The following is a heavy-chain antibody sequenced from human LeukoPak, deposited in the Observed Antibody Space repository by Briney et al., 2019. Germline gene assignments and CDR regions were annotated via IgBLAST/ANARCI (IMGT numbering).Heavy chain of an antibody. CDR3: AKPPQYYYDSSGYYSTDY. D-gene: IGHD3-22*01. CDR2: ISYDGSNK. J-gene: IGHJ4*02. CDR1: GFTFSSYA. V-gene: IGHV3-30-3*02. Sequence: GRSLRLSCAASGFTFSSYAMHWVRQAPGKGLEWVAVISYDGSNKYYADSVKGRFTISRDNSKNTLYLQMNSLRAEDTAVYYCAKPPQYYYDSSGYYSTDYWGQGTLVTVSS.